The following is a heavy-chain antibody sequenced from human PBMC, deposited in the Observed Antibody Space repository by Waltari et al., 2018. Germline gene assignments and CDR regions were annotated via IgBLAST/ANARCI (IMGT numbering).Heavy chain of an antibody. CDR1: GESISTGDFY. D-gene: IGHD6-19*01. J-gene: IGHJ1*01. CDR3: VFRLVGDLSHFEH. V-gene: IGHV4-39*07. CDR2: VYFTGGV. Sequence: QVHLQQSGPGLVQPSETLSLTCDVSGESISTGDFYWAWIRQSPGNGLEWIGSVYFTGGVYYNPSLNSRVTISLDTSRNHFSLKLSSLTAADTAVYYCVFRLVGDLSHFEHWGQGTVVTVSS.